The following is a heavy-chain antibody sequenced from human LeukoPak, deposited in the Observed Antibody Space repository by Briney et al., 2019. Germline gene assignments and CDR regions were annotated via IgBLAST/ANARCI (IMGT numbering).Heavy chain of an antibody. CDR1: GFTFSSYG. CDR2: INPNSGGT. D-gene: IGHD1-26*01. CDR3: ARLYVRELIYYFDY. J-gene: IGHJ4*02. V-gene: IGHV1-2*02. Sequence: MPGGSLRLSCAASGFTFSSYGMHWVRQAPGQGLEWMGWINPNSGGTNYAQKFQGRVTMTRDTSISTAYMELSRLRSDDTAVYYCARLYVRELIYYFDYWGQGTLVTVSS.